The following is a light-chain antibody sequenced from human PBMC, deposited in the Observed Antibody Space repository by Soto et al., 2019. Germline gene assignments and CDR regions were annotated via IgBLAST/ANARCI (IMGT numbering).Light chain of an antibody. J-gene: IGLJ2*01. CDR2: EDN. Sequence: NFMLTQPHSVSESPGKTVTISCTRSSGNIGSNYVQWYQQRPGSAPTTLIYEDNQRPSGVPDRFSGSIDRSSNSASLTISGLKIEDEADYYCQSYDSSTPVVFGGGTKLTVL. CDR1: SGNIGSNY. CDR3: QSYDSSTPVV. V-gene: IGLV6-57*04.